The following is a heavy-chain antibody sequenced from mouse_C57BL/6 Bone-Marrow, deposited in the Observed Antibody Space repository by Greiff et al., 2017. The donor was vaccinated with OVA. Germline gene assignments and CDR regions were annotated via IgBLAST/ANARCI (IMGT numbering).Heavy chain of an antibody. CDR2: ISSGGDYI. Sequence: EVKVEESGEGLVKPGGSLKLSCAASGFTFSSYAMSWVRQTPEKRLEWVAYISSGGDYIYYADTVKGRFTISRDNARNTLYLQMSSLKSEDTAMYYCTRDQNDYLFAYWGQGTLVTVSA. V-gene: IGHV5-9-1*02. D-gene: IGHD2-4*01. CDR3: TRDQNDYLFAY. CDR1: GFTFSSYA. J-gene: IGHJ3*01.